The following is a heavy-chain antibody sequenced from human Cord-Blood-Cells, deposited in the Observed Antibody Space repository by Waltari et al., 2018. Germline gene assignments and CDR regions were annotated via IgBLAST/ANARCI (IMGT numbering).Heavy chain of an antibody. CDR1: GGSISSSSYY. CDR2: IYYSGRT. Sequence: QLQLQESGPGLVKPSETLSLTCTVSGGSISSSSYYWGWIRQPPGKGLEWIGRIYYSGRTYDNPSLKRRVTISGDTSKNQFSLKLSSVTAADTAVYYCARHPNTANFDYWGQGTLVTVSS. J-gene: IGHJ4*02. D-gene: IGHD5-18*01. CDR3: ARHPNTANFDY. V-gene: IGHV4-39*01.